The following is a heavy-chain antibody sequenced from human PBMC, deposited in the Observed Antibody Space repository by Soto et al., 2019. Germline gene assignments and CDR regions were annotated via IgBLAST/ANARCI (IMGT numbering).Heavy chain of an antibody. J-gene: IGHJ6*03. Sequence: GASVKVSCKASGGTFSSYAISWVRQAPGQGLEWMGGIIPIFGTANYAQKFQERVTITADESTSTAYMELSSLRSEDTAVYYCAAPGGAFIGDNYYMDVWGKGTTDTVSS. CDR1: GGTFSSYA. CDR3: AAPGGAFIGDNYYMDV. CDR2: IIPIFGTA. D-gene: IGHD1-1*01. V-gene: IGHV1-69*13.